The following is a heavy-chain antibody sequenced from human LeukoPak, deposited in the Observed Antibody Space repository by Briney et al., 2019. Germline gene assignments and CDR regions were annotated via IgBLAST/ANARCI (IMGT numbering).Heavy chain of an antibody. V-gene: IGHV4-30-2*01. CDR3: ARAGRYYYDSSGYPLDY. CDR1: GGSISSGGYS. CDR2: IYHSGST. D-gene: IGHD3-22*01. Sequence: SQTLSLTCAVSGGSISSGGYSWSWIRQPPGKGLEWIGYIYHSGSTYYNPSLKSRVTISVDRSKNQFSLKLSSVTAADTAVYYCARAGRYYYDSSGYPLDYWGQGTLVTVSS. J-gene: IGHJ4*02.